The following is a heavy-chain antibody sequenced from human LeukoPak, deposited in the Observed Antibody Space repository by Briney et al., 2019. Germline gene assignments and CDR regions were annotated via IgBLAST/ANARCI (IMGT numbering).Heavy chain of an antibody. Sequence: PSETLSLTCTVSGDSISSHYWSWIRQPPGKGLEWIGYIYYIGSTNYNPSLKSRVTISVDTSKNQFSLKLSSVTAADTAVFYCARHGGEDYYDSSGYRSFDLWGQGTLVTVSS. V-gene: IGHV4-59*08. CDR3: ARHGGEDYYDSSGYRSFDL. CDR1: GDSISSHY. CDR2: IYYIGST. D-gene: IGHD3-22*01. J-gene: IGHJ4*02.